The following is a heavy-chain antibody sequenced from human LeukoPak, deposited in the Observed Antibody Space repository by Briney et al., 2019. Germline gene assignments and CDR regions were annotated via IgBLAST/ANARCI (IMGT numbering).Heavy chain of an antibody. CDR2: MNYGGTS. CDR1: GGSLSSSSTSY. V-gene: IGHV4-39*01. Sequence: SETLSLTCTVSGGSLSSSSTSYWGWIRQPPGKGLEWIGSMNYGGTSHYNPSLKSRVTISVDTSKNQFSLKLSSVTAADTAVYYCARRDYYGSGSYYWRGLKGYFDYWGQGTLVTVSS. CDR3: ARRDYYGSGSYYWRGLKGYFDY. D-gene: IGHD3-10*01. J-gene: IGHJ4*02.